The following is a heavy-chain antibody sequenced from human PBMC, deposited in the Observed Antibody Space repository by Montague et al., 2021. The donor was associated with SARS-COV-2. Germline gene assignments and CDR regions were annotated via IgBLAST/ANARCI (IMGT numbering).Heavy chain of an antibody. J-gene: IGHJ4*02. D-gene: IGHD6-13*01. CDR2: IFHSGIT. CDR1: GGSISTSNW. Sequence: SETLSLTCAVSGGSISTSNWWTWVSQHPGEGLEWFGQIFHSGITNYNPSLESRVTISVDKSKNQFSRRLGSVTAADTAGYYCARGRLVGDSSSWYYFDYWGQGTLVAVSS. CDR3: ARGRLVGDSSSWYYFDY. V-gene: IGHV4-4*02.